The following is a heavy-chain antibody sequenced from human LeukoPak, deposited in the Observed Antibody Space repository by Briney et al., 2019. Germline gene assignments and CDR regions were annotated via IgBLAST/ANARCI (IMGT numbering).Heavy chain of an antibody. CDR2: IHTDNGDT. CDR1: GYNFISYA. D-gene: IGHD2-15*01. V-gene: IGHV1-3*04. Sequence: ASVKVSCKASGYNFISYAMHWVRQAPGQRLEWMGWIHTDNGDTKYSHYFLGRVTITRDTSANTAYMELSSLRSEDTAVYDCARDRVVGLAPFDPWGQGTLVTVSS. J-gene: IGHJ5*02. CDR3: ARDRVVGLAPFDP.